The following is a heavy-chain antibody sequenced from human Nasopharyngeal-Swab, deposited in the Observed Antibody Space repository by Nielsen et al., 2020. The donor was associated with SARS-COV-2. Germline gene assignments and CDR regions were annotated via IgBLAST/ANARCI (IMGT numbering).Heavy chain of an antibody. Sequence: GESLKISCSASGFIFNNYAMSWIRQSPGKGLEWVGIIWGSGRGTNYADSVKGRFTISRENSNNTLFLHMNSLRVEDTAVYYCARDKSAALTPRSQYCFDFWGQGNLVTVSS. CDR1: GFIFNNYA. V-gene: IGHV3-23*01. D-gene: IGHD6-6*01. CDR2: IWGSGRGT. J-gene: IGHJ4*02. CDR3: ARDKSAALTPRSQYCFDF.